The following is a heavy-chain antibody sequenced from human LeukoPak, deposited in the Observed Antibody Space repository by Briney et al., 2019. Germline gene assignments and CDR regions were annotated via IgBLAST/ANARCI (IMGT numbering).Heavy chain of an antibody. D-gene: IGHD3-3*01. J-gene: IGHJ4*02. CDR2: IYTSGST. CDR3: ARHLTLGWSGGYYFDY. Sequence: SETLSLTCTVSGGSISSYYWSWIRQPAGKGLEWIGRIYTSGSTNYNPSLKSRVTMSVDTSKNQFSLKLSSVTAADTAVYYCARHLTLGWSGGYYFDYWGQGTLVTVSS. V-gene: IGHV4-4*07. CDR1: GGSISSYY.